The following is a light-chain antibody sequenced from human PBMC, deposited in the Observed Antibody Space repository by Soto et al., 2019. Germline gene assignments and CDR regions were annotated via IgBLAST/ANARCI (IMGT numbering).Light chain of an antibody. CDR1: SSDVGGYNY. CDR3: CSYAGSPRYV. Sequence: QSVLTQPRSVSGSPGQSVTISCTGTSSDVGGYNYVSWYQQYPGKAPRVIIYDVSSRPSGVPDRFSGSKTGNTASLTISGLQAEDEADYYCCSYAGSPRYVFGTGTKLTVL. V-gene: IGLV2-11*01. J-gene: IGLJ1*01. CDR2: DVS.